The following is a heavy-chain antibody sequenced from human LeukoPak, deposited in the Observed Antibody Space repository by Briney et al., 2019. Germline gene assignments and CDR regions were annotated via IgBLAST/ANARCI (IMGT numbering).Heavy chain of an antibody. J-gene: IGHJ4*02. V-gene: IGHV3-23*01. Sequence: GGSLRLSCAASGLTFSSYAMNWVRQASGKGLEWVSGTTDSGRKTYYADSVKGRFSISRDNSRNTLYLQVSDLRAEDTAVYYCAKITMATTPNFWGQGTLVTVSS. D-gene: IGHD3-10*01. CDR3: AKITMATTPNF. CDR1: GLTFSSYA. CDR2: TTDSGRKT.